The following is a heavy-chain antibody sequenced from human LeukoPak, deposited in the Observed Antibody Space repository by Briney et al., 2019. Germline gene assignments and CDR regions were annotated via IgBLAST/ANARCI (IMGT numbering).Heavy chain of an antibody. CDR2: ISAYNGNT. Sequence: GASVKVSCKASGYTFTSYGISWVRQAPGQGLEWMGWISAYNGNTNYAQKLQGRVTMTTDTSTSTAYMELRSLRSDDTAVYYCARGETYCSSTSCYEYEFDYWGQGTLVTVSS. CDR3: ARGETYCSSTSCYEYEFDY. CDR1: GYTFTSYG. D-gene: IGHD2-2*01. J-gene: IGHJ4*02. V-gene: IGHV1-18*01.